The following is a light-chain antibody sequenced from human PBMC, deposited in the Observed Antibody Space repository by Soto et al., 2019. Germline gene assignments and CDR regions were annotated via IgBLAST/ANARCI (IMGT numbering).Light chain of an antibody. Sequence: SSLSASVGDRVTITCRASQTISRNLNWYQQKPGKAPKLLIYAASSLQSGVPSRFSGSGSGTDFTLTISSLQPEDFATYYCQQSYSTPITFGQGTRLEIK. J-gene: IGKJ5*01. CDR2: AAS. CDR1: QTISRN. CDR3: QQSYSTPIT. V-gene: IGKV1-39*01.